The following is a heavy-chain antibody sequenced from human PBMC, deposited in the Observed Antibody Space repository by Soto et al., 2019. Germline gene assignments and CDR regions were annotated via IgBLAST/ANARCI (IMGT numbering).Heavy chain of an antibody. D-gene: IGHD2-2*01. Sequence: SETLSLTCAVYGGSFSGYYWSWIRQPPGKGLEWIGEVNHSGSTNYNPSLKSRLTISVDTSKNQFSLKLSSVAAADTAVYYCARLYCCSTSCGKDFDYWGQGTLVTVSS. CDR3: ARLYCCSTSCGKDFDY. V-gene: IGHV4-34*01. CDR1: GGSFSGYY. J-gene: IGHJ4*02. CDR2: VNHSGST.